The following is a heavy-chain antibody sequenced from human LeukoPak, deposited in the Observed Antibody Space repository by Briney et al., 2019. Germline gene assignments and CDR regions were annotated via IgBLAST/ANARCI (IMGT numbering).Heavy chain of an antibody. Sequence: SVKVSCKASGGTFSSYAISWVRQAPGQGLEWMGGIIPIFGTANYAQKFQGRVTITTDESTSTAYMELSGLRSEDTAVYYCARESVITIFGVVIFRPLFDYWGQGTLVTVSS. CDR3: ARESVITIFGVVIFRPLFDY. CDR2: IIPIFGTA. CDR1: GGTFSSYA. V-gene: IGHV1-69*05. D-gene: IGHD3-3*01. J-gene: IGHJ4*02.